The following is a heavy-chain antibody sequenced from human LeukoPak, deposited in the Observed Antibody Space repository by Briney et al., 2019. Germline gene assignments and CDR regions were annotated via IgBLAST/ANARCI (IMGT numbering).Heavy chain of an antibody. J-gene: IGHJ3*02. Sequence: GGSLRLSCADSGFTFSTCAMNWVRQAPGKGLEWVSAISASGGDTHYADSVTGRFTTSRDNSKNMLYLQMNSLRPDDTAVYYCAKVRQSGDNAFDIWGQGTLVIVSS. D-gene: IGHD1-26*01. CDR1: GFTFSTCA. V-gene: IGHV3-23*01. CDR3: AKVRQSGDNAFDI. CDR2: ISASGGDT.